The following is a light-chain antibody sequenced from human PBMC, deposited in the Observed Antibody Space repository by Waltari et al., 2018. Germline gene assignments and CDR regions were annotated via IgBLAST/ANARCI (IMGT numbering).Light chain of an antibody. CDR1: HSVLYSSNNKNY. V-gene: IGKV4-1*01. CDR3: QQYYDTPLT. CDR2: WAS. Sequence: DVVMTQSPDSLAVSLGERATINCKCSHSVLYSSNNKNYLDWYRQRPRQPPKLLIYWASSRESGVPDRFSGSGSGTDFTLTISSLQAEDVAVYYCQQYYDTPLTFGGGTKVEIK. J-gene: IGKJ4*01.